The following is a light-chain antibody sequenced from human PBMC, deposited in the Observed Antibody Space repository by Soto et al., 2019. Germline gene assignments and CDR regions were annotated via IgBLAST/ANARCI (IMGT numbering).Light chain of an antibody. Sequence: QPVLTQSPSASASLGASVKLTCTLSSGHSSYAIAWHQQQPEKGPRYLMKLNSDGSHSKGDGIPDRFSGSSSGAERYLTISILQSEDEAYYYCQTWGTGIWVFGGGTKLTVL. V-gene: IGLV4-69*01. J-gene: IGLJ3*02. CDR1: SGHSSYA. CDR3: QTWGTGIWV. CDR2: LNSDGSH.